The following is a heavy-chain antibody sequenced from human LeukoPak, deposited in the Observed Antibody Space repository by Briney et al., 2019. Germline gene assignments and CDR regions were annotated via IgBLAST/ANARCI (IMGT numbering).Heavy chain of an antibody. V-gene: IGHV1-8*01. CDR2: MNPNSGNT. CDR1: GYTFTSYD. D-gene: IGHD6-6*01. CDR3: ARPSQASSSNTNYYYYGMDV. J-gene: IGHJ6*02. Sequence: ASVKVSCKASGYTFTSYDINWVRQATGQGLEWMGWMNPNSGNTGYAQKFQGRVTMTRNTSISTAYMGLSSLRSEDTAVYYCARPSQASSSNTNYYYYGMDVWGQGTTVTVSS.